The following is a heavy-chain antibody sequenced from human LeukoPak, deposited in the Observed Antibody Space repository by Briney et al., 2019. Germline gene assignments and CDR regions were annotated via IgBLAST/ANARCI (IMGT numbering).Heavy chain of an antibody. V-gene: IGHV3-11*01. Sequence: GGSLRLSCAASGFTFSDYYMSWIRQVPGKGLEWVSYISSSGSTIYYADSVKGRFTISRDNAKNSLYLQMNSLRAEDTAVYYCARDVSALYYYGMDVWGQGTTVTVSS. D-gene: IGHD3-3*02. CDR2: ISSSGSTI. J-gene: IGHJ6*02. CDR3: ARDVSALYYYGMDV. CDR1: GFTFSDYY.